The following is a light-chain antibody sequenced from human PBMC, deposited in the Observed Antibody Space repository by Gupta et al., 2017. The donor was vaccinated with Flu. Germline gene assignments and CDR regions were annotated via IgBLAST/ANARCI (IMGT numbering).Light chain of an antibody. CDR3: QQRCGVLLT. CDR1: QSVSGY. Sequence: EIQMTQSPSSLSASVGDRVTITCRASQSVSGYVNWYQQRLGKAPKRLIYDVSNLQSGVSSTCRGSGSVTEYSPTISNLQAEDAATDYCQQRCGVLLTFGGGTKVDIK. J-gene: IGKJ4*01. V-gene: IGKV1-39*01. CDR2: DVS.